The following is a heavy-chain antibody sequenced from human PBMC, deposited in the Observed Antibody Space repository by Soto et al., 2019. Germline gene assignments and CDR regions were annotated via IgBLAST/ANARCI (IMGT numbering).Heavy chain of an antibody. D-gene: IGHD4-17*01. CDR2: INWNSRSV. CDR1: GFNFEDYG. V-gene: IGHV3-9*01. CDR3: AKDSFYRGDYFYALDV. Sequence: EVQLVESGGGFAQPGRSLRLSCEVSGFNFEDYGIHWVRQRPGKGLEWVSGINWNSRSVAYADSVKGRFIISRDNAKNSLYLQMNSLGVEDTAFYYCAKDSFYRGDYFYALDVWGQGTTVTVS. J-gene: IGHJ6*02.